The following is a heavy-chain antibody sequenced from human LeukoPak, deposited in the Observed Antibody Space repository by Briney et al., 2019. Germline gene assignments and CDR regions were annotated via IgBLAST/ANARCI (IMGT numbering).Heavy chain of an antibody. CDR3: ASGQSYYYYYGMDV. Sequence: SETLSLTCAVYGGSFSGYYWSWIRQPPGKGLEWIGEVNHSGSTHYNSSLKSRLTISVDTSKNQFSLNLSSVTAADTAVYYCASGQSYYYYYGMDVWGQGTTVTVSS. J-gene: IGHJ6*02. D-gene: IGHD4-11*01. CDR2: VNHSGST. V-gene: IGHV4-34*01. CDR1: GGSFSGYY.